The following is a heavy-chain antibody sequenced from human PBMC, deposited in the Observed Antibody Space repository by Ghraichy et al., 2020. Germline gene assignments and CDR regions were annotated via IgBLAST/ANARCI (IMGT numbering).Heavy chain of an antibody. CDR3: AKAARVVVVAATWFDY. D-gene: IGHD2-15*01. V-gene: IGHV3-30*18. J-gene: IGHJ4*02. Sequence: GGSLRLSCAASGFTFSSYGMHWVRQAPGKGLEWVAVISYDGSNKYYADSVKGRFTISRDNSKNTLYLQMNSLRAEDTAVYYCAKAARVVVVAATWFDYWGQGTLVTVSS. CDR1: GFTFSSYG. CDR2: ISYDGSNK.